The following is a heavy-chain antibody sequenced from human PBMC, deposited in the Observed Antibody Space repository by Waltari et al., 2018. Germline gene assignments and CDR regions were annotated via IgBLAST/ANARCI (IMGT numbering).Heavy chain of an antibody. D-gene: IGHD3-3*01. CDR1: GGSISSSSYY. CDR2: IYYSGST. V-gene: IGHV4-39*07. J-gene: IGHJ4*02. Sequence: QLQLQESGPGLVKPSETLSLTCTVSGGSISSSSYYWGWIRQPPGKGLEWIGSIYYSGSTYYNPSLKSRVTISVDTSKNQFSLKLSSVTAADTAVYYCATLYDFWSGYDYWGQGTLVTVSS. CDR3: ATLYDFWSGYDY.